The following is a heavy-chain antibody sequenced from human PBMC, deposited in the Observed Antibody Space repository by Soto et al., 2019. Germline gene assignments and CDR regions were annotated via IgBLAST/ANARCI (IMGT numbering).Heavy chain of an antibody. Sequence: SETLSLTCTVSGGSISSGGYYWSWIRQHPGKGLEWIGYIYYSGSTYYNPSLKSRVTISVDTSKNQFSLKLSSVTAADTAVYYCARNLSPYYDFWSGYGVYPYRFDPWGQGTLVTVSS. J-gene: IGHJ5*02. CDR2: IYYSGST. D-gene: IGHD3-3*01. CDR3: ARNLSPYYDFWSGYGVYPYRFDP. V-gene: IGHV4-31*03. CDR1: GGSISSGGYY.